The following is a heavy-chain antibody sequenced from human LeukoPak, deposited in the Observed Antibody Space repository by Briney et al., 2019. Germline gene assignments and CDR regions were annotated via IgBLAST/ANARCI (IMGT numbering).Heavy chain of an antibody. CDR3: ARDPRGRRNNWGGLDY. CDR1: GYTFTSYG. V-gene: IGHV1-18*01. CDR2: ISAYNGNT. J-gene: IGHJ4*02. Sequence: ASVKVSCKGSGYTFTSYGVSWVRQAPGQGLEWMGWISAYNGNTNYAQKLQGRVTMTTDTSTSTAYMELRSLRSDDTAVYYCARDPRGRRNNWGGLDYWGQGTLVTVSS. D-gene: IGHD7-27*01.